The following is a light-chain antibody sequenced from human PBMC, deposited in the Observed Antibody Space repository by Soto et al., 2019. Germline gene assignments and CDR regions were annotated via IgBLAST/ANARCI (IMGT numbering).Light chain of an antibody. J-gene: IGKJ1*01. Sequence: EIVLTQSPGTLYLSPGDSATLSCRASQIVSSSSLDWYQQKPGQAPGLLMYGASNRATGSPDRFSGSGSGTDFTLTSIGLEPEDFAVYSCQQYVSSPRTFGQGTKVEV. CDR3: QQYVSSPRT. CDR2: GAS. CDR1: QIVSSSS. V-gene: IGKV3-20*01.